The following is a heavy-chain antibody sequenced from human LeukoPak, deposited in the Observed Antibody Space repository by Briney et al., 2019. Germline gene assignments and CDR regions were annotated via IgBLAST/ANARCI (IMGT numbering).Heavy chain of an antibody. D-gene: IGHD2-15*01. J-gene: IGHJ4*02. CDR1: GFTFSSYS. CDR2: ITSSSSYI. CDR3: ARDKVADY. V-gene: IGHV3-21*01. Sequence: PSEALRLSCAASGFTFSSYSMSWVRKAPGKGLEWVSSITSSSSYIYYADSLKGRFTISRDNAQNSLYLQMDSLRAEDTAVYYCARDKVADYWGQGTLVTVSS.